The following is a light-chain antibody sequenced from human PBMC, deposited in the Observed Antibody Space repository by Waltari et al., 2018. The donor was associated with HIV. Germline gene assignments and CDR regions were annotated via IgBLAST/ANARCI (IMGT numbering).Light chain of an antibody. Sequence: QSVLTQPPSVSATPGQRVTLSCSGSSSNLGNNIVTWYQQLPGTAPKLIIYGNDQRPSGVPDRFSGSKSGTSASLAISGLQSEDEADYYCATWDDSLNGPLFGGGTKLTVL. CDR1: SSNLGNNI. CDR3: ATWDDSLNGPL. V-gene: IGLV1-44*01. CDR2: GND. J-gene: IGLJ2*01.